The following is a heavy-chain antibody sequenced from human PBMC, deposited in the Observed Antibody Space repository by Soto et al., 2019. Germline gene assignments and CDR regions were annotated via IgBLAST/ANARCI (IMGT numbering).Heavy chain of an antibody. CDR3: ARGGSHYGQYGMDV. J-gene: IGHJ6*02. CDR2: ISGSGGST. Sequence: GGSLRLSCAASGFTFSSYAMSWVRQAPGKGLEWVSAISGSGGSTYYADSVKGRFTISRDNAKNSLYLQMNSLRAEDTAVYYCARGGSHYGQYGMDVWGQGTTVTVSS. D-gene: IGHD3-16*01. V-gene: IGHV3-23*01. CDR1: GFTFSSYA.